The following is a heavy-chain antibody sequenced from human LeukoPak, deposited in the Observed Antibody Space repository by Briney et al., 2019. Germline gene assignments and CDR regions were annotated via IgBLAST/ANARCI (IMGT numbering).Heavy chain of an antibody. V-gene: IGHV3-15*01. CDR1: GFTFANAW. J-gene: IGHJ6*04. D-gene: IGHD3-10*02. CDR2: IKSKRDGGAI. CDR3: AELGITMIGGV. Sequence: GGSLRLSCEASGFTFANAWMIWVRQAPGKGPEWVGRIKSKRDGGAIDYAAPVKGRFTISRDDSQNTVYLQMNSLRAEDTAVYYCAELGITMIGGVWGKGTTVTISS.